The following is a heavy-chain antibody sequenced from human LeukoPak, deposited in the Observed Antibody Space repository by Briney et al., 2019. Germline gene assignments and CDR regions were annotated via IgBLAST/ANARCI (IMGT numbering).Heavy chain of an antibody. CDR1: GFTFSSYG. V-gene: IGHV3-48*04. CDR2: LSSSGSAF. CDR3: ARSARLMKGVVEVTALDD. J-gene: IGHJ4*02. Sequence: HPGGSLRLSCAASGFTFSSYGMTWVRQAPGKGLEWIAYLSSSGSAFSYADSVKGRFTIARDNAKNSVYLEMNSLRADDTAVYYCARSARLMKGVVEVTALDDWGQGTLVTVSS. D-gene: IGHD3-3*01.